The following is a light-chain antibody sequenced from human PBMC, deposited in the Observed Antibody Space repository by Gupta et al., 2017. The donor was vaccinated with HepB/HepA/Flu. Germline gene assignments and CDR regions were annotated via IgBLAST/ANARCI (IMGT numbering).Light chain of an antibody. CDR1: QSVSSSY. Sequence: EIVLTQSPGTLSLSPGERATLSCRASQSVSSSYLAWYQQKPGQAPRLLIYGASRRATGMPDSFSGSGSGTDFTLTISRLEPEDFAVYYCQQNGSSPPITFGQGTRLEIK. V-gene: IGKV3-20*01. CDR3: QQNGSSPPIT. J-gene: IGKJ5*01. CDR2: GAS.